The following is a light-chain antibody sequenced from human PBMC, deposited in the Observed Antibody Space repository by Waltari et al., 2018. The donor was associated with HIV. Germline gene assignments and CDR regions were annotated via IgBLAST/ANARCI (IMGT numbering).Light chain of an antibody. CDR2: YDG. CDR3: QVWDANTDVV. J-gene: IGLJ2*01. V-gene: IGLV3-21*04. CDR1: DIGTRS. Sequence: SYVLTQTPSVSVAPGKTATLTCEGSDIGTRSVHWYRQKPGQAPVLVIYYDGERPSGIAERFSGSNSGNTATLTISGVGVGDEADYYCQVWDANTDVVFGTGTKLTVL.